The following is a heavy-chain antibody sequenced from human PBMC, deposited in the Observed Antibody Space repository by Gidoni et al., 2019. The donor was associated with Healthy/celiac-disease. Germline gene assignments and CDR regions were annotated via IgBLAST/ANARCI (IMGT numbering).Heavy chain of an antibody. CDR2: MSSSSSYI. D-gene: IGHD2-21*01. CDR1: GFTFSNYR. Sequence: EVQLVASGDGLVKPGDALRLSCEASGFTFSNYRMNWGRQAPGKGLEWVSSMSSSSSYIYYADSVKGRFTISRDNAMNSMYLQRNSLRAEDTAVYYCAREGADGDNSAYYYYYMDVWGKGTTVTVSS. J-gene: IGHJ6*03. CDR3: AREGADGDNSAYYYYYMDV. V-gene: IGHV3-21*01.